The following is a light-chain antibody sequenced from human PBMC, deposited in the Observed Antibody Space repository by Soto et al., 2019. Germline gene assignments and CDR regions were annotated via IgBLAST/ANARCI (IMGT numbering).Light chain of an antibody. CDR1: SSDVGGYNY. CDR3: SSYGDNYVA. Sequence: QSALTQPRSVSGSPGQSVTISCTGTSSDVGGYNYVSWYQQHPGKAPKLMIYDVSKRPSGVPDRFSGSKSGDTASLTISGLQAEDEADYYCSSYGDNYVAFGGGTKLTVL. J-gene: IGLJ3*02. CDR2: DVS. V-gene: IGLV2-11*01.